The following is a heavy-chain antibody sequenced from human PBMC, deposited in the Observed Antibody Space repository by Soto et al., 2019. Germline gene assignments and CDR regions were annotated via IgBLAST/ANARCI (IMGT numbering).Heavy chain of an antibody. CDR3: QVATSRYYYMDV. Sequence: PGGSLRLSCAASGFTFSGSAMHWVRQASGKGLEWVGRIRSKANSYATAYAASVKGRFTISRDDSKNTAYLQMNSLKTEDTAVYYCQVATSRYYYMDVWGKGTTVTVSS. D-gene: IGHD5-12*01. CDR2: IRSKANSYAT. V-gene: IGHV3-73*01. CDR1: GFTFSGSA. J-gene: IGHJ6*03.